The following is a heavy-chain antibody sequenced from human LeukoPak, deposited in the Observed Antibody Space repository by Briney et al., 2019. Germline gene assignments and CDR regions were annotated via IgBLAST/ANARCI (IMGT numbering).Heavy chain of an antibody. J-gene: IGHJ4*02. CDR1: GGSISSSGYF. Sequence: SETLSLTCTVSGGSISSSGYFWGWIRQPPGKGLEWIGRIYTGGSTNYNPSLKSRVTISIDTSKKHFSLKLTSVTAADTAVYYCARGAPPQNWGQGTLVTVSS. CDR2: IYTGGST. V-gene: IGHV4-61*05. CDR3: ARGAPPQN.